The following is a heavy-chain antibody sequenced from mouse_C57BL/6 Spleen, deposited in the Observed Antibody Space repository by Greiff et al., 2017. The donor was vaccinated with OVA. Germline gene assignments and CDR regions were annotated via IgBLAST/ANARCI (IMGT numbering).Heavy chain of an antibody. D-gene: IGHD2-2*01. CDR3: ARGMVTTEDYYAMDY. CDR2: IHPNSGST. CDR1: GYTFTSYW. J-gene: IGHJ4*01. Sequence: QVQLQQPGAELVKPGASVKLSCKASGYTFTSYWMHWVKQRPGQGLEWIGMIHPNSGSTNYNEKFKSKATLTVDKSSSTAYMQLSSLTSEDSAVYYCARGMVTTEDYYAMDYWGQGTSVTVSP. V-gene: IGHV1-64*01.